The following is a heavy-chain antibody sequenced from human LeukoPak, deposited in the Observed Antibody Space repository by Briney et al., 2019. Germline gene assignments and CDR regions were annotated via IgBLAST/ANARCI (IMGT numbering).Heavy chain of an antibody. CDR2: TYYRSKWYN. Sequence: SQTLSLTCAISGDSVSSNSAAWNWIRQSPSRGLEWLGGTYYRSKWYNDYAVSVKSRITINPDTSKNQFSLQLNSVTPEDTAAYYCARARRYYYGSGNYYFDYWGQGTLVTVSS. J-gene: IGHJ4*02. CDR3: ARARRYYYGSGNYYFDY. CDR1: GDSVSSNSAA. V-gene: IGHV6-1*01. D-gene: IGHD3-10*01.